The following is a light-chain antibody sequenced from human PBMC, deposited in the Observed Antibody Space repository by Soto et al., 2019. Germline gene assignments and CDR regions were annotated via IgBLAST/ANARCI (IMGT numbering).Light chain of an antibody. V-gene: IGKV1-5*01. J-gene: IGKJ1*01. CDR1: QSISSW. CDR2: DAS. Sequence: DIQMTQSPSTLSASVGDRVTITCRASQSISSWLAWYQQNPGKAPKLLIYDASGLERGVPSSFGGSGSGTEFTLTISSMQPDDFATYYCQQYNSYSGTAFGQGTKVEIK. CDR3: QQYNSYSGTA.